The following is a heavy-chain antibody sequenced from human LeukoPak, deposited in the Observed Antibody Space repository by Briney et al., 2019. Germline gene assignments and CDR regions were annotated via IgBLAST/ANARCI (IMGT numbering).Heavy chain of an antibody. V-gene: IGHV4-34*01. CDR3: ASRYSSSWYGGPLDY. D-gene: IGHD6-13*01. CDR1: GGSFSGYY. Sequence: SETLSLTCAVYGGSFSGYYWSWIRQPPGKGLEWIGEINHSGSTNYNPSLKSRVTISVDTSKNQFSLKLSPVTAADTAVYYCASRYSSSWYGGPLDYWGQGTLVTVSS. CDR2: INHSGST. J-gene: IGHJ4*02.